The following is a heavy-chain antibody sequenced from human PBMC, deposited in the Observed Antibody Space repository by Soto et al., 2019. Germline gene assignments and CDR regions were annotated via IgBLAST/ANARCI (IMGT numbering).Heavy chain of an antibody. D-gene: IGHD6-19*01. CDR2: TYYRSNWRH. J-gene: IGHJ5*02. V-gene: IGHV6-1*01. Sequence: SQTLSLTCAISGDSVSSNTASWNWIRSSPSRGLEWLGRTYYRSNWRHDYAVSVKSRITVNPDTSKNHFSLQLNSVTPDDTAVYYCARGVAGTGFNLWGQGTLVTVSS. CDR1: GDSVSSNTAS. CDR3: ARGVAGTGFNL.